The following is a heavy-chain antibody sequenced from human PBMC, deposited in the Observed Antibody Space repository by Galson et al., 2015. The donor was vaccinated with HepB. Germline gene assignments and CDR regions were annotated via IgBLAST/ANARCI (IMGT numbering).Heavy chain of an antibody. V-gene: IGHV1-69*13. Sequence: SVKVSCKASGGTFSSYAISWVRQAPGQGLEWMGGIIPIFGTANYAQKFQGRVTITADESTSTAYMELSSLRSEDTAVYYCARDVDYYGSGVALKPPYYYYYYGMDVWGQGTLVTVSS. CDR1: GGTFSSYA. CDR2: IIPIFGTA. D-gene: IGHD3-10*01. CDR3: ARDVDYYGSGVALKPPYYYYYYGMDV. J-gene: IGHJ6*02.